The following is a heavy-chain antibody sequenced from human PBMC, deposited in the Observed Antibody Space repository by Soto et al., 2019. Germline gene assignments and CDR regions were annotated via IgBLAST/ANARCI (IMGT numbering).Heavy chain of an antibody. CDR2: TRNKANSYTT. CDR3: ARASPSPYYDSSGYYHDLGYFDY. J-gene: IGHJ4*02. V-gene: IGHV3-72*01. Sequence: GGSLRLSCAASGFTFSDHYMDWVRQAPGKGLEWVGRTRNKANSYTTEYAASVKGRFTISRDDSKNSLYLQMNSLKTEDTAVYYCARASPSPYYDSSGYYHDLGYFDYWGQGTLVTVSS. D-gene: IGHD3-22*01. CDR1: GFTFSDHY.